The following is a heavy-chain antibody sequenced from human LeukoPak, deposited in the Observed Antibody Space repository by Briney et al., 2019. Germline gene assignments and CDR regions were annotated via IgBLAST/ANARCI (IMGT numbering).Heavy chain of an antibody. V-gene: IGHV3-33*01. D-gene: IGHD2-8*01. CDR3: ARDGTDTKDFDY. CDR2: IWYDGSNK. Sequence: GGSLRLSCAASGFTFSSYGMHWVRQAPGKGLEWVAVIWYDGSNKYYADSVKGRFTISRDNSKNTLYLQMNSLRAEDTAVYYCARDGTDTKDFDYWGQGTLVTVSS. CDR1: GFTFSSYG. J-gene: IGHJ4*02.